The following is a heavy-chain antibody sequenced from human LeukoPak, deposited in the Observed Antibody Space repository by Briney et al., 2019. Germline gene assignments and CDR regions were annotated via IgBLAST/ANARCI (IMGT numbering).Heavy chain of an antibody. CDR2: ISAYNGNT. J-gene: IGHJ6*04. Sequence: ASGKLCCKAAGYTVTSYGISWWRQAPGQGLEWRGGISAYNGNTNYAQKLQGRVTMTTDTSTSTAYMELTSLTSDDTAVYYCARRGGYSYGPMDVWGKGTTVTVSS. CDR1: GYTVTSYG. V-gene: IGHV1-18*01. D-gene: IGHD5-18*01. CDR3: ARRGGYSYGPMDV.